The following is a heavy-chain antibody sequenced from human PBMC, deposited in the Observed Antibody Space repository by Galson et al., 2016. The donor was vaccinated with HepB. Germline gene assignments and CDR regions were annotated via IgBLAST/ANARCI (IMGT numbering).Heavy chain of an antibody. V-gene: IGHV3-30*18. D-gene: IGHD5-12*01. CDR2: ISYDGRTK. J-gene: IGHJ4*02. Sequence: SLRLSCAASGFIFRTYGMQWVRQAPGKGLERVAVISYDGRTKFSADSVKGRFTISRDTSKSTLYLQMNSLKAEDTAVYHCAKDAHNGYLLNRFDYWGQGTLVTVSS. CDR1: GFIFRTYG. CDR3: AKDAHNGYLLNRFDY.